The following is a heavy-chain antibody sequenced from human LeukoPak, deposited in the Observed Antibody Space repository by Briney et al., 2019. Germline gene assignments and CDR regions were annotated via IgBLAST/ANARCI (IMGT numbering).Heavy chain of an antibody. J-gene: IGHJ6*02. CDR3: AKTVAPASYFYGMDV. CDR1: GFTFSNYA. D-gene: IGHD2-2*01. CDR2: ISGSGDGT. Sequence: GGSPRLSCAASGFTFSNYAMSWVRQAPGKGLEWVSAISGSGDGTYYADSVKGRFTISRDTSKNTLYLQMNSLRAEDTAVYYCAKTVAPASYFYGMDVWGQGTTVTVSS. V-gene: IGHV3-23*01.